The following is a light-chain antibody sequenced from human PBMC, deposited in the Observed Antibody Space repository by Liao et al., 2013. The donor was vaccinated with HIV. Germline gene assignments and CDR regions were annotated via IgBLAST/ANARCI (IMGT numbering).Light chain of an antibody. CDR3: QAWDSSTVWV. Sequence: SYVLTQPPSVSVAPGKTARITCGGNNIGGKSVHWYQQKPGQSPVLVIYQDTKRPSGIPERFSGSNSGNTATLTISGTQAMDEADYYCQAWDSSTVWVFGGGTKLTVL. V-gene: IGLV3-21*01. CDR1: NIGGKS. J-gene: IGLJ3*02. CDR2: QDT.